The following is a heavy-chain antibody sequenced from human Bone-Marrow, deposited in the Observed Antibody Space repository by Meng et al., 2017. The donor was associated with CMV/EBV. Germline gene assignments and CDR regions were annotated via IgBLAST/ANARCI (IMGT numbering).Heavy chain of an antibody. V-gene: IGHV4-34*01. Sequence: LSLTCAVYGGCVSGYYWSWSRQAPGKGLEGIGEINHSGSTNYNPSIKSRVTISVDTSKNQFSLKLSSVTAADTAVYYCAREVGATDYWGQGTLVTVSS. CDR2: INHSGST. J-gene: IGHJ4*02. CDR1: GGCVSGYY. CDR3: AREVGATDY. D-gene: IGHD1-26*01.